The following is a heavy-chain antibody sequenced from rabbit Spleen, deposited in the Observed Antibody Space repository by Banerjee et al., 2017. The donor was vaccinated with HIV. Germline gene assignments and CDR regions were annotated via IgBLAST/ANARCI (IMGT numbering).Heavy chain of an antibody. Sequence: QQQLEESGGDLVKPEGSLTLTCTASGFSFSSSYDMCWVRQAPGKGPEWIACIYTGSSGATYYASWAKGRFTFSKTSSTTVTLQMTSLTAADTATYFCARDLTGVIGWNFGWWGPGTLVTVS. D-gene: IGHD1-1*01. J-gene: IGHJ4*01. CDR2: IYTGSSGAT. CDR3: ARDLTGVIGWNFGW. CDR1: GFSFSSSYD. V-gene: IGHV1S45*01.